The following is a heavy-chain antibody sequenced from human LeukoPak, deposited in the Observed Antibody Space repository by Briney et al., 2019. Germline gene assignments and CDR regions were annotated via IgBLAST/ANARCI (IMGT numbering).Heavy chain of an antibody. CDR2: LYSDGNT. J-gene: IGHJ4*02. V-gene: IGHV3-53*01. CDR1: RFTFITNE. CDR3: ARGVEPLAANTLAY. D-gene: IGHD1-14*01. Sequence: GGSLRLSCAASRFTFITNEMTWVRQAPGKGLEWVSVLYSDGNTKYADSVQGRFTISRDNSKNILYLEMNSLSPDDTAVYYCARGVEPLAANTLAYWGQGTLVTVSS.